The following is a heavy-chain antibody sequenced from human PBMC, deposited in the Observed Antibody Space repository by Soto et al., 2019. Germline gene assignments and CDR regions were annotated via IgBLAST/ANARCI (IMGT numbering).Heavy chain of an antibody. V-gene: IGHV3-21*01. CDR2: ISSGSSNI. CDR1: GFAFRSYN. Sequence: PGGSLTLSCAGSGFAFRSYNMNWVRQPPGKGLEWVASISSGSSNIYYADSVKGRFTISRDNAKDSLYLQMGSLRAEDSAVYYCASATVVAGTFDFWGQGTLLTVSS. D-gene: IGHD2-15*01. J-gene: IGHJ4*02. CDR3: ASATVVAGTFDF.